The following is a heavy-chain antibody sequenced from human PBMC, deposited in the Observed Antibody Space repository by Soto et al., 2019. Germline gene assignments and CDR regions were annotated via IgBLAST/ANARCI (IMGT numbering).Heavy chain of an antibody. CDR2: INHSGST. J-gene: IGHJ4*02. CDR3: ARGRVIAARRTRILDY. V-gene: IGHV4-34*01. D-gene: IGHD6-6*01. CDR1: GGSFSGYY. Sequence: QVQLQQWGAGLLKPSETLSLTCAVYGGSFSGYYWSWIRQPPGKGLEWIGEINHSGSTNYNPSLRSRVTISVDPSKNQFSLKLSSVTAADTAVYYCARGRVIAARRTRILDYWGQGTLVTVAS.